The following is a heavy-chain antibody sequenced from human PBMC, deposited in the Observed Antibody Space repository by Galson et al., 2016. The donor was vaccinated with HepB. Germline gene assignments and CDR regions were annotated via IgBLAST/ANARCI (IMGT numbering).Heavy chain of an antibody. Sequence: SVKVSCKASGYAFSSYYVHWVRQAPGQGLEWMGVINPSGGTSTSAQKFRGRLTMTRDTSTSTVDMQLSSLRSEDTALYYCARETQLFFDYWCHGTLVSVSS. CDR3: ARETQLFFDY. D-gene: IGHD6-13*01. V-gene: IGHV1-46*01. J-gene: IGHJ4*01. CDR1: GYAFSSYY. CDR2: INPSGGTS.